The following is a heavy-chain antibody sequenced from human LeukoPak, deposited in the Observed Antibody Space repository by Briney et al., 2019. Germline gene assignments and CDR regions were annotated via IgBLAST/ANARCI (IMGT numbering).Heavy chain of an antibody. V-gene: IGHV3-30*18. J-gene: IGHJ6*02. CDR1: GFTFSSYG. Sequence: GSLRLSCAASGFTFSSYGMHWVRQAPGKGLEWVAVISYDGSNKYYADSVKGRFTISRDNSKNTLYLQMNSLRAEDTAVYYCAKDPTLYYYDSSENGMDVWGQGTTVTVSS. CDR3: AKDPTLYYYDSSENGMDV. D-gene: IGHD3-22*01. CDR2: ISYDGSNK.